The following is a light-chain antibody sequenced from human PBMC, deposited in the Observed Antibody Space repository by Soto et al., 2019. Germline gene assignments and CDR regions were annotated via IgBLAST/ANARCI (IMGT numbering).Light chain of an antibody. CDR1: SSDVGGYIY. CDR3: SSYTSSSTRV. Sequence: QSVLTQPASVSGSRGQSITISCTGTSSDVGGYIYVSWYQQHPGKAPKLMIYEVSNRPSGVSNRFSGSKSVNTASLTISGLQAEDEADYYCSSYTSSSTRVFGTGTKLTVL. J-gene: IGLJ1*01. CDR2: EVS. V-gene: IGLV2-14*01.